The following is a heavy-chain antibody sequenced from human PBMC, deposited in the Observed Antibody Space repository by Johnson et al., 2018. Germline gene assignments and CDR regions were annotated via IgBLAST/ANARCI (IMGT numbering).Heavy chain of an antibody. CDR3: AEELDWGNGAFDI. J-gene: IGHJ3*02. CDR2: ISYDGSNK. D-gene: IGHD3/OR15-3a*01. Sequence: QVQLVESGGGVVQPGRSLRLSCAASGFTFSSYGMHWVRQAPGKGLEWVAVISYDGSNKYYADSVKGRFTISRDNSKNTLYLQMNSLRAEDTAVYYCAEELDWGNGAFDIWGQGTMVTVSS. V-gene: IGHV3-30*18. CDR1: GFTFSSYG.